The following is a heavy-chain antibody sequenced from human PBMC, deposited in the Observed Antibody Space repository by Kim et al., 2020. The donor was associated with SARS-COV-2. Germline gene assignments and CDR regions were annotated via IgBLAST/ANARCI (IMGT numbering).Heavy chain of an antibody. V-gene: IGHV3-21*01. CDR3: ARTKIFGVVIYDFDY. D-gene: IGHD3-3*01. J-gene: IGHJ4*02. CDR2: ISSSSSYI. CDR1: GFTFSSYS. Sequence: GGSLRLSCAASGFTFSSYSMNWVRQAPGKGLEWVSSISSSSSYIYYADSVKGRFTISRDNAKNSLYLQMNSLRAEDTAVYYCARTKIFGVVIYDFDYWGQGTLVTVSS.